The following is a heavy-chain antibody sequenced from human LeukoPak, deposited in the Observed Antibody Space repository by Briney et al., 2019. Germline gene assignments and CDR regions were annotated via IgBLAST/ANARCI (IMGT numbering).Heavy chain of an antibody. D-gene: IGHD2-2*01. CDR1: GFPFRNYA. V-gene: IGHV3-23*01. J-gene: IGHJ4*02. Sequence: GGSLRLSCAASGFPFRNYAMRWVRQAPGKGLEWISSITPGGDATFYTDSVMGRFTISRDNSINTLYLQINYLRAEDTAIYNCAKGESQPKYFFDRWGQGVLVTVSS. CDR2: ITPGGDAT. CDR3: AKGESQPKYFFDR.